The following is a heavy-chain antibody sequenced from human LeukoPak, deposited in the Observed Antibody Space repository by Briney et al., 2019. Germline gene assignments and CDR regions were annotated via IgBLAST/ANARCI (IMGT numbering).Heavy chain of an antibody. D-gene: IGHD2-15*01. V-gene: IGHV1-2*06. CDR3: ARDGGSGGSPLQFTPDY. CDR1: GYTFTGYY. Sequence: ASVKVSCKASGYTFTGYYMHWVRQAPGQGLEWMGRFNPNSGGTNYAQKVQGGVTMTRDTSISTAYMELGRLRSDDTAVYYCARDGGSGGSPLQFTPDYWGQGTLVTVSS. CDR2: FNPNSGGT. J-gene: IGHJ4*02.